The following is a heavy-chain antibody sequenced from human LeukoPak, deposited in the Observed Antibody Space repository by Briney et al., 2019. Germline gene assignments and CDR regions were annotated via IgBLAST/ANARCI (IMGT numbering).Heavy chain of an antibody. CDR1: GGSISSYY. Sequence: PSETLSLACTVSGGSISSYYWSWIRQPPGKGLEWIGYIYYSGSTYYNPSLKSRVTISVDTSKNQFSLKLSSVTAADTAMYYCARSWGNFDYWGQGTLVTVSS. D-gene: IGHD3-16*01. CDR2: IYYSGST. V-gene: IGHV4-59*12. J-gene: IGHJ4*02. CDR3: ARSWGNFDY.